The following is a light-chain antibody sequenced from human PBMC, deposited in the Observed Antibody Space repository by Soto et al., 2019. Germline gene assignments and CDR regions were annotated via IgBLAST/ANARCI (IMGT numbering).Light chain of an antibody. V-gene: IGKV3-15*01. CDR2: GAS. J-gene: IGKJ4*01. CDR3: QQYNDWPPVT. CDR1: QGVSRK. Sequence: DIVMTQSPATLSVAPGERVTFSCRASQGVSRKLAWYQHKPGQAPRLLISGASTGATGIPARFSGSGSGTEFTLTISSLQSEDCAVYYCQQYNDWPPVTFGGGTKVEIK.